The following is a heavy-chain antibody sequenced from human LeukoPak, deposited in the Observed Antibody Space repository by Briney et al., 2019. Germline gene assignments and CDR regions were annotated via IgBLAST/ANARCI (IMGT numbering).Heavy chain of an antibody. CDR2: IKQDGSEK. V-gene: IGHV3-7*01. D-gene: IGHD1-7*01. Sequence: GGSLRLSCEASGFTFSSYWMNWVRQTPGKGLEWVAKIKQDGSEKYYVDSVRGRLTISRDNAKNSLYLQMNSLRAEDTAVYYCARDPYDWNSGWFDPWGQGTLVTVSS. CDR1: GFTFSSYW. CDR3: ARDPYDWNSGWFDP. J-gene: IGHJ5*02.